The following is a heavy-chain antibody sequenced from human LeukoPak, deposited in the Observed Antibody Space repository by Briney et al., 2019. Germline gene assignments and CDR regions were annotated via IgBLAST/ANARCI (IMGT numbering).Heavy chain of an antibody. CDR3: ARGQVPAARGYNWFDP. J-gene: IGHJ5*02. CDR2: INARGDT. CDR1: GWSFNDYY. D-gene: IGHD2-2*01. Sequence: KPSETLSLTCAVHGWSFNDYYWNWVRQAPGKGLEWIGEINARGDTNYNPSLKSRVTISVDSSKNQFSLTLTSMIAADTAIYYCARGQVPAARGYNWFDPWGQGTPVTVSS. V-gene: IGHV4-34*01.